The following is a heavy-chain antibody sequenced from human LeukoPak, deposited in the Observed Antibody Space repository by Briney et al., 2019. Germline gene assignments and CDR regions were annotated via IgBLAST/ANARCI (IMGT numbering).Heavy chain of an antibody. CDR2: IYYSGST. V-gene: IGHV4-59*01. J-gene: IGHJ6*02. CDR1: GGSISSYY. Sequence: SETLSLTCTVSGGSISSYYWSWIRQPPGKGLEWIGYIYYSGSTNYNPSLKSRVTISVDTSKNQFSLKLSSVTAADTAVYYCAREGASSWFLDDARRLDVWGQGTTVTVS. CDR3: AREGASSWFLDDARRLDV. D-gene: IGHD6-13*01.